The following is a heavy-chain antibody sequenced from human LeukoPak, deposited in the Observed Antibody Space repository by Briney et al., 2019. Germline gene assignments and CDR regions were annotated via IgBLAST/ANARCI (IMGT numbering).Heavy chain of an antibody. D-gene: IGHD3-22*01. J-gene: IGHJ4*02. Sequence: SETLSLTCTVSGGSISSSSYYWGWIRQPPGKGLEWIGCIYYSGSTYYNPSLKSRVTISVDTSKKQFSLKLSSVTAADTAVYYCAKLPSSYYSASSTGPNEYWGQGTLVTVSS. CDR3: AKLPSSYYSASSTGPNEY. CDR1: GGSISSSSYY. V-gene: IGHV4-39*01. CDR2: IYYSGST.